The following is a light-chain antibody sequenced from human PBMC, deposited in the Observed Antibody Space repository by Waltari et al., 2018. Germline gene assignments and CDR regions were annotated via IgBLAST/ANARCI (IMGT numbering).Light chain of an antibody. V-gene: IGLV4-69*01. CDR3: ETGGHGTWV. CDR2: VNSDGSH. J-gene: IGLJ3*02. Sequence: QLVLTQSHSASASLGASVKLTSTLSSGHSSNIIAWLQQRPERGPRYLLKVNSDGSHDKGDDIPDRFSGSSSGAERYLTISSLQSEDEADYYCETGGHGTWVFGGGTKLTVL. CDR1: SGHSSNI.